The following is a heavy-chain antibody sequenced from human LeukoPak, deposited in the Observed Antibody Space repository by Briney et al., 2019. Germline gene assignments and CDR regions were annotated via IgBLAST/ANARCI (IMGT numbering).Heavy chain of an antibody. CDR1: GFTFSSYS. CDR2: ISSSSSYI. CDR3: ARSPSGDYFDY. J-gene: IGHJ4*02. V-gene: IGHV3-21*01. Sequence: TGGSLRLTCAASGFTFSSYSMNWVRQAPGKGLEWVSSISSSSSYIYYADSVKGRFTISRDNAKNSLYLQMNSLRAEDTAMYYCARSPSGDYFDYWGQGTLVTVSS. D-gene: IGHD4-17*01.